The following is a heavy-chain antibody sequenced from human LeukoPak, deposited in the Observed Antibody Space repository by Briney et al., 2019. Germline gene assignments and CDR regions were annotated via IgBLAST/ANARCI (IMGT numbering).Heavy chain of an antibody. V-gene: IGHV3-74*01. D-gene: IGHD4-17*01. CDR2: INTDGSSL. J-gene: IGHJ4*02. Sequence: GGSLRLSCAVSGCTFSSYWMHWVRQAPGKGLVWVSRINTDGSSLIYADSVKGRFTISRDNAKNTLYLQMNSLRAEDTAVYYCATPLTTVTTGIDYWGQGTLVTVSS. CDR3: ATPLTTVTTGIDY. CDR1: GCTFSSYW.